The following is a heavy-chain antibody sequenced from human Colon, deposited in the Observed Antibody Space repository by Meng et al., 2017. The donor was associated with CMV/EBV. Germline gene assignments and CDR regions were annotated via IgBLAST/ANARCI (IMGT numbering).Heavy chain of an antibody. CDR3: VKDQGNSGYYQFDY. D-gene: IGHD3-22*01. J-gene: IGHJ4*02. CDR1: GSTVSNYA. CDR2: LSGSGTST. V-gene: IGHV3-23*01. Sequence: SGSTVSNYAIGWVRPAPGKGLEWVSTLSGSGTSTYFADSVKGRLTISRDNSNNTMFLQMNSLRAEDTALYYCVKDQGNSGYYQFDYWGQGALVTVSS.